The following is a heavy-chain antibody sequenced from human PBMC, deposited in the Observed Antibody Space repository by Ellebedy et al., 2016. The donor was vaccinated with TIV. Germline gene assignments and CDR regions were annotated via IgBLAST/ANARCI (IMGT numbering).Heavy chain of an antibody. CDR3: ARDPLGYYFDY. CDR1: GFTFSSYS. CDR2: ISSSSSTI. J-gene: IGHJ4*02. D-gene: IGHD3-10*01. Sequence: GESLKISCAASGFTFSSYSMNWVRQAPGKGLEWVSYISSSSSTIYYADSVKGRFTISRDNAKNSLYLQMNSLRAEDTAVYYCARDPLGYYFDYWGQGTLVTVSS. V-gene: IGHV3-48*04.